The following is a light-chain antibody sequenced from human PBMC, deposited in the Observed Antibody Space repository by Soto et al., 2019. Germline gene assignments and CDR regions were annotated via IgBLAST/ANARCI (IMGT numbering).Light chain of an antibody. Sequence: EIVMTQSPATLSVSPGERATLSCRASQSVSRNLAWYQQKPDQSPRLLIYATSTRAAGIPDRFSGSGSGTDFTLTISRLEPEDFAVYYCQHYHGWPITFGQGTRLEIK. V-gene: IGKV3D-15*01. CDR3: QHYHGWPIT. CDR2: ATS. J-gene: IGKJ5*01. CDR1: QSVSRN.